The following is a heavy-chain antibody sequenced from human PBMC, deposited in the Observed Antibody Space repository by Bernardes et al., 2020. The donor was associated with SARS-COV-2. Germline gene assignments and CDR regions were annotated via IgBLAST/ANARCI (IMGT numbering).Heavy chain of an antibody. V-gene: IGHV1-2*02. CDR3: ASRHSSFAFYGLDV. J-gene: IGHJ6*02. CDR2: IDPKSGAT. Sequence: ASVNVSCKTSGYTFPDFYIHWLRQAPGQRLEWMGWIDPKSGATNYEQKFQGRVTMTRDASSSTVYMELNWLRLDDTAMYYCASRHSSFAFYGLDVWGQGTTVIVSS. D-gene: IGHD6-19*01. CDR1: GYTFPDFY.